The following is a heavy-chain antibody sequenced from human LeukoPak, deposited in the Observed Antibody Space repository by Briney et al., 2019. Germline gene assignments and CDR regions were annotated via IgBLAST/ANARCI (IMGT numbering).Heavy chain of an antibody. Sequence: GGSLRFSCAASGFTFSSHWMTWVRQAPGKGLEWVANIKHDGSGKYYEDSVKGRFTISRDDAKNSLYLQMNSLRAEDTAVYYCASGIRKDAFDIWGQGTMVTVSS. D-gene: IGHD5-18*01. J-gene: IGHJ3*02. CDR3: ASGIRKDAFDI. CDR1: GFTFSSHW. V-gene: IGHV3-7*03. CDR2: IKHDGSGK.